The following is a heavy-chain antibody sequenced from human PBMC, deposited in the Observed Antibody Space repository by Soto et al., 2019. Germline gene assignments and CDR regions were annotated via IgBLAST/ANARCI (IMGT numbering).Heavy chain of an antibody. CDR2: IYYSGST. D-gene: IGHD4-17*01. CDR3: ATAHSTTVTLPHYYFDY. Sequence: SETLSLTCTVSGGSISSGGYYWSWIRQHPGKGLEWIGYIYYSGSTYYNPSLKSRVTISVDTSKNQFSLKLSSVTAADTAVYYCATAHSTTVTLPHYYFDYWGQGTLVTVSS. V-gene: IGHV4-31*03. CDR1: GGSISSGGYY. J-gene: IGHJ4*02.